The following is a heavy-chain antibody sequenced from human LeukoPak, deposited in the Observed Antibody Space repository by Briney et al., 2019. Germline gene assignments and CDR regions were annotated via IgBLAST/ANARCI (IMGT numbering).Heavy chain of an antibody. CDR3: TIAAAAFPPFDH. V-gene: IGHV1-69*05. Sequence: SVNVSCKTSGGTFSSFVITWVRQAPGQGLAWMGRIVPTIGTANYTQKFQDRVSLTTDASTSTVYMELSSLRSDDTAVYYCTIAAAAFPPFDHWGQGTLVIVSS. J-gene: IGHJ4*02. D-gene: IGHD6-25*01. CDR2: IVPTIGTA. CDR1: GGTFSSFV.